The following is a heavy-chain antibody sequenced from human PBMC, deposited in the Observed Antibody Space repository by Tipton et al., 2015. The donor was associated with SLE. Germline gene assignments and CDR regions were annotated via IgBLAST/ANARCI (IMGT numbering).Heavy chain of an antibody. CDR2: IYHSGST. J-gene: IGHJ4*02. D-gene: IGHD4/OR15-4a*01. Sequence: TLSLTCAVSGYSISSGYYWGWIRQPPGKGLEWIGSIYHSGSTNYNPSLKSRVTISVDTSKNQFSLKLSSVTAADTAVYYCARGVLYFDYWGQGTLVTVSS. CDR3: ARGVLYFDY. V-gene: IGHV4-38-2*01. CDR1: GYSISSGYY.